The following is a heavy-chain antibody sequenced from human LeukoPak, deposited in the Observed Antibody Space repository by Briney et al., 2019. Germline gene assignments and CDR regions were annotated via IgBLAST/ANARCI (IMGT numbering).Heavy chain of an antibody. V-gene: IGHV1-18*01. CDR1: GYTFTSYG. CDR3: AREALSWQLVPYYYYGMDV. CDR2: ISAYNGNT. D-gene: IGHD6-13*01. J-gene: IGHJ6*02. Sequence: ASVKVSCKASGYTFTSYGISWVRQAPAQGLEWMGWISAYNGNTNYAQKLQGRVTMTTDTSTSTAYMELRSLRSDDTAEYYCAREALSWQLVPYYYYGMDVWGQGTTVTVSS.